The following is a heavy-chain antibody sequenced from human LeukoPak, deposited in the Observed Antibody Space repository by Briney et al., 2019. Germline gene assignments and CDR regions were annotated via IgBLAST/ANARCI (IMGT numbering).Heavy chain of an antibody. Sequence: GGSLRLSCAAFGFTFSSYGMHWVRQAPGKGLEWVAVIWYDGSNKYYADSVKGRFTISRDNAKNSLYLQMNSLRAEDTAVYYCARAFSGTDAFDIWGQGTMVTVSS. V-gene: IGHV3-33*01. CDR1: GFTFSSYG. D-gene: IGHD2-2*01. J-gene: IGHJ3*02. CDR2: IWYDGSNK. CDR3: ARAFSGTDAFDI.